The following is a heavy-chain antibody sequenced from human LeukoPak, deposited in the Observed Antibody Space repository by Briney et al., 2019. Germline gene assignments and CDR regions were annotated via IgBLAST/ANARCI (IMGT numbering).Heavy chain of an antibody. J-gene: IGHJ4*02. V-gene: IGHV4-34*01. Sequence: SETLSLTCAVYGGSFSGYYWSWIRQPPGKGLEWIGEINNSGSTNYNPSLKSRVTIPVDTSKNQFSLKLSSVTAADTAVYYCARLRGPFDYWGQGTLVTVSS. CDR3: ARLRGPFDY. CDR1: GGSFSGYY. CDR2: INNSGST.